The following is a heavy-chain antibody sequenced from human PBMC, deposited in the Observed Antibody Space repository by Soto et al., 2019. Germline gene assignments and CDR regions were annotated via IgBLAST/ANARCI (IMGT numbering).Heavy chain of an antibody. CDR3: ARGRSYYDFWSGYYTGVWFDP. CDR2: IYTSGST. V-gene: IGHV4-4*07. J-gene: IGHJ5*02. D-gene: IGHD3-3*01. CDR1: GGAISSYY. Sequence: SETLSLTCTVSGGAISSYYWSWIRQPAGKGLEWIGRIYTSGSTNYNPSLKSRVTMSVDTSKNQFSLKLSSVTAADTAVYYCARGRSYYDFWSGYYTGVWFDPWGQGTLVTVSS.